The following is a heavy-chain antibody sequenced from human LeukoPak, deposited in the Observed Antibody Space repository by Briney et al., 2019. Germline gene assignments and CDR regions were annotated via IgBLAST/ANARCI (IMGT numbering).Heavy chain of an antibody. D-gene: IGHD6-25*01. CDR2: IYTSGST. V-gene: IGHV4-61*02. J-gene: IGHJ5*02. CDR1: GGSISSGSYY. CDR3: ARRSMRYSSVDWFDP. Sequence: PSQTLSLTCTVSGGSISSGSYYWSWIRQPAGKGLEWIGRIYTSGSTNYNPSLKSRVTISVDTSKNQFSLKLSSVTAADTAVYYCARRSMRYSSVDWFDPWGQGTLVTVSS.